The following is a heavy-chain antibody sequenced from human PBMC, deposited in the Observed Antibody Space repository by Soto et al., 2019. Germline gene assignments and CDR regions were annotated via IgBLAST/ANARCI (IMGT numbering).Heavy chain of an antibody. V-gene: IGHV3-23*01. CDR3: AKPLGPDYYYGSGNYYRRNFDS. Sequence: GGSLRLSCAASGFTFTSYAMSWVRQAPGKGLEWVSAISGSGGSTNYADSVKGRFTISRDNSKNTLYLQMNSLRAEDTALYYCAKPLGPDYYYGSGNYYRRNFDSWGQGTLVTVSS. J-gene: IGHJ4*02. CDR1: GFTFTSYA. CDR2: ISGSGGST. D-gene: IGHD3-10*01.